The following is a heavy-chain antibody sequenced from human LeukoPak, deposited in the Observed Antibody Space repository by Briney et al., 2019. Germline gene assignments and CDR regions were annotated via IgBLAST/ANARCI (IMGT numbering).Heavy chain of an antibody. CDR3: AKSAGWFGDLSTFDF. J-gene: IGHJ4*02. Sequence: PGGSLRLSCAASGFTFSSYGMHWVRQAPGKGLEWVAVISYDGSNKYYADSVKGRFTISRDNSKNTLYLQVNSLRAEDTAVYYCAKSAGWFGDLSTFDFWGQGTLVTVSS. D-gene: IGHD3-10*01. CDR1: GFTFSSYG. V-gene: IGHV3-30*18. CDR2: ISYDGSNK.